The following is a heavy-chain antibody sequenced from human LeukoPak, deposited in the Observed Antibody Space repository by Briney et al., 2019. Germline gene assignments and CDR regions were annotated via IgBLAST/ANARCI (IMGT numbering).Heavy chain of an antibody. CDR2: ITSGGTSI. CDR1: GFTFSDYY. V-gene: IGHV3-11*04. J-gene: IGHJ4*02. CDR3: ARDPLRGDGYTFDS. D-gene: IGHD2-21*01. Sequence: PGGSLRLSCAASGFTFSDYYMTSIRQAPGKGLEWVSFITSGGTSIYYADSVKGRFTISRDNAKKLLFLQMNSLRAGDTAVYYCARDPLRGDGYTFDSWGQGTLVTVSS.